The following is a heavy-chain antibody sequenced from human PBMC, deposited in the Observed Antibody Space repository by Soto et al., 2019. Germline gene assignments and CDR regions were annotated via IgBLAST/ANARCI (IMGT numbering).Heavy chain of an antibody. V-gene: IGHV3-74*01. Sequence: GVLRLSCAASGFTFSSYWMHWVRQAPGKGLVWVSRINSDGSSTSYADSVKGRFTISRDNAKNTLYLQMNSLRAEDTAVYYCARADYDSSGYLDYWGQGTLVTVSS. CDR3: ARADYDSSGYLDY. CDR1: GFTFSSYW. J-gene: IGHJ4*02. CDR2: INSDGSST. D-gene: IGHD3-22*01.